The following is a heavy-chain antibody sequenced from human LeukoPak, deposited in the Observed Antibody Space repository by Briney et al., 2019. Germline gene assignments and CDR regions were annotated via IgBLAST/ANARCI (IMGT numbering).Heavy chain of an antibody. V-gene: IGHV3-72*01. CDR2: TRNKANSYTT. CDR3: ARVVNKYYYDSSGFRLADY. CDR1: GFTFSDHY. D-gene: IGHD3-22*01. J-gene: IGHJ4*02. Sequence: GGSLRLSYAASGFTFSDHYMDWVRQAPGKGLEWVGRTRNKANSYTTEYAASVKGRFTISRDDSKNSLYLQMNSLKTEDTAVYYCARVVNKYYYDSSGFRLADYWGQGTLVTVSS.